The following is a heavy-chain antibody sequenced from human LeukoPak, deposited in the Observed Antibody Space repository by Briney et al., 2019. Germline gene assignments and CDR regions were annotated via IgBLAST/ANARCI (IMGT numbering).Heavy chain of an antibody. CDR3: ARDRNCSSTSCYSDAFDV. V-gene: IGHV3-66*02. CDR2: IYSGGST. D-gene: IGHD2-2*01. J-gene: IGHJ3*01. CDR1: GFTVSSNY. Sequence: GGSLRLSCAASGFTVSSNYMSWVRQAPGKGLEWVSVIYSGGSTYYADSVKGRFTISRDNSKNTLYLQMNSLRAEDTAVYYCARDRNCSSTSCYSDAFDVWGQGTMVTVSS.